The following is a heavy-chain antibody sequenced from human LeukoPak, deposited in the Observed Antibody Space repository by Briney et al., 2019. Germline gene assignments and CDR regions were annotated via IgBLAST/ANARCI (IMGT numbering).Heavy chain of an antibody. CDR3: ARKPRYSTMTRDAFDI. CDR1: GGSISSYF. D-gene: IGHD6-13*01. J-gene: IGHJ3*02. Sequence: SETLSLTCTVSGGSISSYFWSWIRQPPGKGLEWIGYIYYSGSTNYNPSLKTRVTISVDTSKNQFSLKLSSVTAADTAVYYCARKPRYSTMTRDAFDIWGQGTMVTVPS. CDR2: IYYSGST. V-gene: IGHV4-59*12.